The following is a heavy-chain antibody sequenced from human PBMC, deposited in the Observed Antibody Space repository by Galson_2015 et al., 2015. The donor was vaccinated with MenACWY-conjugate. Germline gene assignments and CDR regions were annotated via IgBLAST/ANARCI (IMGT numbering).Heavy chain of an antibody. CDR3: ARVKYSGSYYFDY. J-gene: IGHJ4*02. CDR2: ISYDGSNK. D-gene: IGHD1-26*01. CDR1: GFTFSSYA. V-gene: IGHV3-30*04. Sequence: SLRLSCAASGFTFSSYAMHWVRQAPGKGLEWVAVISYDGSNKYYADSVKGRFTISRDNSKNTLYLLMNSLRAEDTAVYYCARVKYSGSYYFDYWGQGTLVTVSS.